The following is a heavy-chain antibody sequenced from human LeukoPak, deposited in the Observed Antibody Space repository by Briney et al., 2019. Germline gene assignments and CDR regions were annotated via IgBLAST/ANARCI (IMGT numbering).Heavy chain of an antibody. Sequence: TGGSPRLSCAASGFTFDDYGMSWVRQAPGKGLEWVSGINWNGGSTGYADSVKGRFTISRDNAKNSLYLQMNSLRAEDTALYYCARALLYCSSTSCSFDYWGQGTLVTVSS. J-gene: IGHJ4*02. V-gene: IGHV3-20*04. CDR3: ARALLYCSSTSCSFDY. D-gene: IGHD2-2*01. CDR2: INWNGGST. CDR1: GFTFDDYG.